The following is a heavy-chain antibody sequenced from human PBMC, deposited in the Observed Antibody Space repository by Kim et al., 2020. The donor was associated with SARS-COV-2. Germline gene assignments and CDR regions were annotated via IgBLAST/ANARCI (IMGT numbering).Heavy chain of an antibody. V-gene: IGHV4-59*01. D-gene: IGHD2-15*01. CDR3: ARTRGYCSGGSCYFGDYYYYLDV. J-gene: IGHJ6*03. CDR2: IYYSGST. CDR1: GGSISSYY. Sequence: SETLSLTCTVSGGSISSYYWSWIRQPPGKGLEWIGYIYYSGSTNYNPSLKSRVTISVDTSKNQFSLKLSSVTAAETAVYYCARTRGYCSGGSCYFGDYYYYLDVLSKTTTVT.